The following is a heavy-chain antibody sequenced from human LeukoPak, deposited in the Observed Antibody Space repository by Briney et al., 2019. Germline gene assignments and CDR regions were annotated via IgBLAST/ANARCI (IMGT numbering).Heavy chain of an antibody. CDR1: GFTFSSYW. V-gene: IGHV3-74*01. CDR3: VRGNFNGGIDY. CDR2: ISSDGSST. Sequence: GGSLRLSCAASGFTFSSYWMHWVRQTPGTGLVWVSRISSDGSSTSYGDSVKGRFTISRDNAKNTLYLQMNSLRAEDTAAYYCVRGNFNGGIDYWGQGTLVTVSS. J-gene: IGHJ4*02.